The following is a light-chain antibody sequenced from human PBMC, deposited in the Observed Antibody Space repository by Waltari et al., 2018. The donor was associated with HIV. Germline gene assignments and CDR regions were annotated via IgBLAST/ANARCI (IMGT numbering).Light chain of an antibody. CDR3: ATWDDSLNGVV. V-gene: IGLV1-44*01. CDR2: SNN. Sequence: QSVLTQPPSASGTPGQRVTISCSGSSPNIGSNTVNWYPQLPGTAPKLLIDSNNRRPSGVPDRFSGSKSGTSASLAISGLQSEDEADYYCATWDDSLNGVVFGGGTKLTVL. CDR1: SPNIGSNT. J-gene: IGLJ2*01.